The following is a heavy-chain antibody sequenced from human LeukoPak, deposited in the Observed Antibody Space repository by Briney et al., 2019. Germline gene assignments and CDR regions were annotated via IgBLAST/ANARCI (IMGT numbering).Heavy chain of an antibody. D-gene: IGHD4-17*01. CDR1: GFTFSSYG. V-gene: IGHV3-30*18. CDR2: ISYDGSNK. Sequence: GGSLRLSCAASGFTFSSYGMHWVRQAPGEGLEWVAVISYDGSNKYYADSVKGRFTISRDNPKNTLYLQMNSLRAEDTAVYYCAKDSGGDGDYGFDYWGQGTLVTVSS. J-gene: IGHJ4*02. CDR3: AKDSGGDGDYGFDY.